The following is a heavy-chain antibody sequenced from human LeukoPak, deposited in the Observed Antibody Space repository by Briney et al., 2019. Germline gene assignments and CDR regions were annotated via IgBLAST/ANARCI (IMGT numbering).Heavy chain of an antibody. V-gene: IGHV3-30*18. CDR2: ISYDGSNK. CDR3: AKEVEWFGESNLDYYGMDV. CDR1: GFTFSSYG. D-gene: IGHD3-10*01. Sequence: GGSLRLSCAASGFTFSSYGMHWVRQAPGKGLEWVAVISYDGSNKYYADSVKGRFTISRDNSKNTLYLQMNSLRAEDTAVYYCAKEVEWFGESNLDYYGMDVWGQGTTVTVSS. J-gene: IGHJ6*02.